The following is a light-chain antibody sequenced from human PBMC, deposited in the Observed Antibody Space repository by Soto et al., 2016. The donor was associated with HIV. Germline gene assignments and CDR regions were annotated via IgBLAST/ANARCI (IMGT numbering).Light chain of an antibody. V-gene: IGKV1-17*01. Sequence: DIQMTQSPSSLSASIGDRVTITCRASQGITSDLGWYQQKPGKAPKRLIYSASSLQSGVPSRFSGSGSGTEFALTISSLQPEDFATYYCQQLKSYPLTFGGGTKLEIK. CDR2: SAS. CDR3: QQLKSYPLT. J-gene: IGKJ4*01. CDR1: QGITSD.